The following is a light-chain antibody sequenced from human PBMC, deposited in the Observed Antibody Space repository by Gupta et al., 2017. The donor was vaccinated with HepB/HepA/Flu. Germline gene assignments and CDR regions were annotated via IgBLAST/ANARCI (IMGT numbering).Light chain of an antibody. CDR2: DIS. J-gene: IGKJ1*01. V-gene: IGKV3-15*01. CDR1: QSVSTN. CDR3: QQYHDWPLT. Sequence: EILTTQSPATLSVSPGERATLSCRASQSVSTNLAWYQQKPGQAPRLLIYDISNRAAGIPARVSGSGSGTEFTLTISSLQSEDFAVYYCQQYHDWPLTFGQGTKVEVK.